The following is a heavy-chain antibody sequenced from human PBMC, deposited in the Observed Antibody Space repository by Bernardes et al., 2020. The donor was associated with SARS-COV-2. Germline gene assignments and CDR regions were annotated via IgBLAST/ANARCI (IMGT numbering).Heavy chain of an antibody. CDR2: IYYSGST. CDR1: GGSISSSSYY. D-gene: IGHD5-12*01. J-gene: IGHJ5*02. Sequence: SETLSLTCTVSGGSISSSSYYWGWIRQPPGKGLEWIGSIYYSGSTYYNPSLKSRVTISVDTSKNQFSLKLSSVTAADTAVYYCARHLMATIHNWFDPWGQGTLVTVSS. CDR3: ARHLMATIHNWFDP. V-gene: IGHV4-39*01.